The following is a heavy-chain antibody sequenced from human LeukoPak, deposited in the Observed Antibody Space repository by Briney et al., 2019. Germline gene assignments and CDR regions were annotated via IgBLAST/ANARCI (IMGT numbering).Heavy chain of an antibody. CDR3: AKERGHPLANYYMDV. J-gene: IGHJ6*03. CDR2: ISDRSSTI. Sequence: GGSLRLSCAASGFTFTEYSIIWVRQAPGKGLEWVSFISDISDRSSTIHYADSVKGRFTISRDNAERSVYLQMNSLRAEDTAVYSCAKERGHPLANYYMDVWGKGTTVTVSS. CDR1: GFTFTEYS. D-gene: IGHD1-26*01. V-gene: IGHV3-48*04.